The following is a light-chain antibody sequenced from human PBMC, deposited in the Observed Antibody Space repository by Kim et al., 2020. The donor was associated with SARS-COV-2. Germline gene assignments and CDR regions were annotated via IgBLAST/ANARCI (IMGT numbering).Light chain of an antibody. CDR3: QQYNSPPFT. Sequence: DIQMTQSPSSLSASVGDRVTITCQASQDITNYLNWYQQKPGKAPKLLIYAASTLETGVPSRFSGSGSGTEFTLTISSLQTEDVATYYCQQYNSPPFTFGQGTRVEIK. J-gene: IGKJ5*01. CDR1: QDITNY. V-gene: IGKV1-33*01. CDR2: AAS.